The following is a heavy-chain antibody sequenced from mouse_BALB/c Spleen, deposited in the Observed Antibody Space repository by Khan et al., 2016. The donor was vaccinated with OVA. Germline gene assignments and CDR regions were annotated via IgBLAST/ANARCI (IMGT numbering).Heavy chain of an antibody. Sequence: VQLQESGAELARPGASVKLSCKASGYTFTDYYINWVKQRTGQGLEWIGEISPGSGDTYYNERFKGKATLTADKSSSTAYMQLSILTSEASAVYFCARRNYFGYTFAYWGQGTLVTVSA. J-gene: IGHJ3*01. CDR2: ISPGSGDT. CDR1: GYTFTDYY. V-gene: IGHV1-77*01. D-gene: IGHD1-2*01. CDR3: ARRNYFGYTFAY.